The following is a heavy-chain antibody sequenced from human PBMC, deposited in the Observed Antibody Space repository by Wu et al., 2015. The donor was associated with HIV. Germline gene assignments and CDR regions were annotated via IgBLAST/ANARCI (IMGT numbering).Heavy chain of an antibody. J-gene: IGHJ6*02. Sequence: QVQLVQSGAEVKKPGASVKVSCKASGYTFTSYYMHWVRQAPGQGLEWMGIINPSGGSTSYAQKFQGKSHHDQGTRPRAQSLHGGAESSPEILRTPAVYYCARKXLGSPVLDQRGLLLNYGNGRLWGQGTTVT. CDR3: ARKXLGSPVLDQRGLLLNYGNGR. CDR1: GYTFTSYY. V-gene: IGHV1-46*01. CDR2: INPSGGST. D-gene: IGHD1-26*01.